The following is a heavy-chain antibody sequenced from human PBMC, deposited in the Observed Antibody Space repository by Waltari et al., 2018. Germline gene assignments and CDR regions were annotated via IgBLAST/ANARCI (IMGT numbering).Heavy chain of an antibody. D-gene: IGHD2-2*01. CDR3: AKWAQASDIVVVPAANFDY. J-gene: IGHJ4*02. CDR1: GFTFSSYA. V-gene: IGHV3-23*01. Sequence: EVQLLESGGGLVQPGGSLRLSCAASGFTFSSYAMSWVRQAPGKGLEWVSAISGSGGSTYYADSVKGRFTISRDNSKNTLYLQMNSLRAEDTAVYYCAKWAQASDIVVVPAANFDYWGQGTLVTVSS. CDR2: ISGSGGST.